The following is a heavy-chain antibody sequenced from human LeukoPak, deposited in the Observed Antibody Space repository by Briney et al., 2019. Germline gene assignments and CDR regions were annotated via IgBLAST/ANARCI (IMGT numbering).Heavy chain of an antibody. CDR1: GFTFSGSA. D-gene: IGHD3-9*01. CDR2: ISSKANSYAT. V-gene: IGHV3-73*01. J-gene: IGHJ6*02. Sequence: GGSLRLSCAASGFTFSGSAMHWVRQASGKGLEWVGRISSKANSYATAYAASVKGRFTISRDDSKNTAYLQMNSLKTEDTAVYYCTRRRYDILTGYSDYGMDVWGQGTTVTVSS. CDR3: TRRRYDILTGYSDYGMDV.